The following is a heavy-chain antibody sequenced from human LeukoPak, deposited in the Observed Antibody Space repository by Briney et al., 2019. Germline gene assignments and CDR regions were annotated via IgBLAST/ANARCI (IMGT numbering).Heavy chain of an antibody. CDR2: ISGSGGST. D-gene: IGHD5-18*01. CDR3: AKGAASRGYTYVAN. CDR1: GFTFSSYA. Sequence: GSLRLSCAASGFTFSSYAMSWVRQAPGKGLEWVSAISGSGGSTYYSDSAKGRFTISRDNSNNTLYLQMNSLRAGDTAVYYCAKGAASRGYTYVANWGQGTLVTVSS. J-gene: IGHJ4*02. V-gene: IGHV3-23*01.